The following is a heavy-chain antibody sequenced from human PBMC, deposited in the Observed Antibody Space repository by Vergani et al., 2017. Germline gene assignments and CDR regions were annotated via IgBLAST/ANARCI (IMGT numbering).Heavy chain of an antibody. CDR2: ISYDGSNK. Sequence: QVQLVESGGGVVQPGRSLRLSCAASGFTFSSYAMHWVRQAPGKGLEWVAVISYDGSNKYYADSVKGRFTISRDNSKNTLYLQMNSLRAEDTAVYYCARDQMVYASRYYYYMDVWGKGTTVTV. CDR1: GFTFSSYA. D-gene: IGHD2-8*01. V-gene: IGHV3-30-3*01. J-gene: IGHJ6*03. CDR3: ARDQMVYASRYYYYMDV.